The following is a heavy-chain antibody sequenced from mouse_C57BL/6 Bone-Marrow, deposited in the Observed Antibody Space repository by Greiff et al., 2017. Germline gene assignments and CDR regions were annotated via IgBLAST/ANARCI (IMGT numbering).Heavy chain of an antibody. Sequence: DVKLVESGGGLVQPGGSLKLSCAASGFTFSDYGMAWVRQAPRKGPEWVAFISNLAYSIYYADTVTGRFTISRENAKNTLYLEMSSLRSEDTAMYYCARRGYGSTLYYAMDYWGQGTSVTVSS. CDR3: ARRGYGSTLYYAMDY. D-gene: IGHD1-1*01. J-gene: IGHJ4*01. CDR1: GFTFSDYG. V-gene: IGHV5-15*04. CDR2: ISNLAYSI.